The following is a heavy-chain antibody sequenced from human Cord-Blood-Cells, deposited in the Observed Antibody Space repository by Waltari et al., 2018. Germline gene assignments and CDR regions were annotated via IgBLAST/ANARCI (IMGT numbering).Heavy chain of an antibody. V-gene: IGHV4-34*01. D-gene: IGHD3-10*01. CDR1: GGSFSGYY. CDR3: ARVQSGYFDY. Sequence: QVQLQQWGAGLLKPSETLSLTCAVYGGSFSGYYWSWIRQPPGKGLEWIGEINHSGSTHYNPSLKSRVTISVDTSKNQFSLKLSSVTAADTAVYYCARVQSGYFDYWGQGTLVTVSS. CDR2: INHSGST. J-gene: IGHJ4*02.